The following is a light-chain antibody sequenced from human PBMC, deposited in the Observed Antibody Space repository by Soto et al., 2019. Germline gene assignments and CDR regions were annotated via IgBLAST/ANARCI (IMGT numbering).Light chain of an antibody. CDR1: RSISDR. CDR3: LQYSSHSWT. CDR2: DAS. J-gene: IGKJ1*01. Sequence: DIQMTQSPSSLSPSVGDRVTITCRASRSISDRLAWYQQKPGKAPELLIFDASNLKSGVSSRFSGSGSGTEFTLTISRLQPDDVATYYCLQYSSHSWTFGQGTKVDIK. V-gene: IGKV1-5*01.